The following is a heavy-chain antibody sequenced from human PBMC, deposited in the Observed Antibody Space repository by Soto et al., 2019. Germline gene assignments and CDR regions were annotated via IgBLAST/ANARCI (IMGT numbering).Heavy chain of an antibody. D-gene: IGHD6-19*01. J-gene: IGHJ4*02. CDR1: GFTFSSYG. CDR2: IWYDGSNK. Sequence: QVQLVESGGGVVQPGRSLRLSCAASGFTFSSYGMHWVRQAPGKGLEWVAVIWYDGSNKYYADSVKGRFTISRDNSKNTLYLQMNSLRAEDTAVYYCAREGMAVAGRSIHLGPNDYWGQGTLVTVSS. V-gene: IGHV3-33*01. CDR3: AREGMAVAGRSIHLGPNDY.